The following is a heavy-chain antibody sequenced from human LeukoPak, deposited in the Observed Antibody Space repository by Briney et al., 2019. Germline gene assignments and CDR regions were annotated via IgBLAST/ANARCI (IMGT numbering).Heavy chain of an antibody. CDR2: ISTSSNYI. V-gene: IGHV3-21*01. J-gene: IGHJ3*02. D-gene: IGHD1-26*01. CDR3: ARDVGVSAPDSFDI. Sequence: PGGSLRLSCTASGFTFSTYNMNWVRQAPGKGLEWVSSISTSSNYIYYADSVKGRFTISRDNAKNSLYLQMNSLRVEDTDVYYCARDVGVSAPDSFDIWGQGTMVTVSS. CDR1: GFTFSTYN.